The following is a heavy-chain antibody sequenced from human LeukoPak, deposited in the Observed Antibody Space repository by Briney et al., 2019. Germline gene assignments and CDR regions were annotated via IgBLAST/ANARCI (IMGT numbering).Heavy chain of an antibody. D-gene: IGHD3-22*01. CDR3: ARQQDSSGYCDY. V-gene: IGHV4-59*08. J-gene: IGHJ4*02. CDR1: ACTISYFH. CDR2: IYYSGST. Sequence: KPSENLSLNVTVSACTISYFHWSRNRPPPGHGLEWIGYIYYSGSTNYNPSLKSRVTISVDTSKNQFSLKLSSVTAADTAVYYCARQQDSSGYCDYWGQGTLVTVSS.